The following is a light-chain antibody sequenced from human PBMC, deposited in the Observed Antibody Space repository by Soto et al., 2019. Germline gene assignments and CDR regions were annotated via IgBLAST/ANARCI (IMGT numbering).Light chain of an antibody. CDR3: SSYTSSSTLAYV. CDR1: SSDVGAYNY. CDR2: EVN. J-gene: IGLJ1*01. V-gene: IGLV2-14*01. Sequence: SALTQPASVSASPGQSITISCTGTSSDVGAYNYVSWYQQHPGKAPKLIVYEVNNRPSGVSDRFSGSKSGSTASLTISGLQAEDEADYYCSSYTSSSTLAYVFGTGTKLTVL.